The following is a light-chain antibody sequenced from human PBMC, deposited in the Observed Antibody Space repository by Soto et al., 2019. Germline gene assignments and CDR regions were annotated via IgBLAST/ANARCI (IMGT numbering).Light chain of an antibody. CDR1: QSVNAN. J-gene: IGKJ1*01. CDR3: QQYNKSLWT. Sequence: EVVMTQSPATLSVSPGERATLSCRASQSVNANLAWYQQKPGQAPRLLIHGASNRAPGIPARFSGSRFGTEFIRTISSLQCEDFVVYYCQQYNKSLWTFGQGTKVEI. CDR2: GAS. V-gene: IGKV3-15*01.